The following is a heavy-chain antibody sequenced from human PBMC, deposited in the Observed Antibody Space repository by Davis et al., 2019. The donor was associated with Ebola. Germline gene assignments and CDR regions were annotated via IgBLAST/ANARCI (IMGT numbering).Heavy chain of an antibody. CDR3: AKVGYCSGGSCYGYYYMDV. J-gene: IGHJ6*03. CDR2: IYPGDSDT. V-gene: IGHV5-51*01. D-gene: IGHD2-15*01. CDR1: GYSFTSYW. Sequence: GGSLRLSCKGSGYSFTSYWISWVRQMPGKGLEWMGIIYPGDSDTRYSPSFQGQVTISADKSISTAYLQWSSLKASDTAMYYCAKVGYCSGGSCYGYYYMDVWGQGTTVTVSS.